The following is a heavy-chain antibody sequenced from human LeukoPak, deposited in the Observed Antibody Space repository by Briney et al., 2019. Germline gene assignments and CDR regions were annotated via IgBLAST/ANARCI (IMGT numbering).Heavy chain of an antibody. V-gene: IGHV1-8*01. J-gene: IGHJ4*02. CDR2: MNPNSGNT. CDR1: GFTFTSHD. Sequence: ASVKVSCKASGFTFTSHDYNWVRQATGQGLEWMGWMNPNSGNTGYAQKFQGRVTMTRDTSITTVYMELSSLTSEDTAVYYCAFNLGNYCSSTSCPFDYWGQGTLVTVSS. D-gene: IGHD2-2*01. CDR3: AFNLGNYCSSTSCPFDY.